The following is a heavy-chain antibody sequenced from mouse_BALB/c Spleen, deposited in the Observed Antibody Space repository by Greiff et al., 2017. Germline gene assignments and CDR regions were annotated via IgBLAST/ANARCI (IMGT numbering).Heavy chain of an antibody. Sequence: EVMLVESGPGLVKPSQSLSLTCTVTGYSITSDYAWNWIRQFPGNKLEWMGYISYSGSTSYNPSLKSRISITRDTSKNQFFLQLNSVTTEDTATYYCARYHYYGSSPWYFDVWGAGTTVTVSS. CDR2: ISYSGST. CDR3: ARYHYYGSSPWYFDV. J-gene: IGHJ1*01. CDR1: GYSITSDYA. V-gene: IGHV3-2*02. D-gene: IGHD1-1*01.